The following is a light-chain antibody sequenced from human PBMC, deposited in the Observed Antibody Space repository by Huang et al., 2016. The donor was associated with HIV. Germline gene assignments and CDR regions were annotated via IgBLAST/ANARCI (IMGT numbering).Light chain of an antibody. J-gene: IGKJ1*01. CDR3: QHYNSYFPWA. CDR2: KSS. CDR1: QSISSW. Sequence: DIQMTQSPSTLSASVGDRVTITCRASQSISSWLAWYQQKPGKAPKLLIYKSSSLQGGVPSRVSGSGSGTEFTLTISSLQPDDFATYYCQHYNSYFPWAFGQGTKVEIK. V-gene: IGKV1-5*03.